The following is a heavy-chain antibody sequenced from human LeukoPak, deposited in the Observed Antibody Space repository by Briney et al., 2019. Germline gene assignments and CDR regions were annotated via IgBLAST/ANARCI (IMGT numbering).Heavy chain of an antibody. D-gene: IGHD6-13*01. CDR3: AKGSSNWRDYYYFDY. V-gene: IGHV3-23*01. Sequence: PGGSLRLSCAASGFTFSSYWMHWVRQAPGKGLAWVSAISDSGGSTQYADSVKGRFTISRDNSKNTLYLQMNSLRVEDTAVYYCAKGSSNWRDYYYFDYWGQGTLVTVSS. CDR2: ISDSGGST. J-gene: IGHJ4*02. CDR1: GFTFSSYW.